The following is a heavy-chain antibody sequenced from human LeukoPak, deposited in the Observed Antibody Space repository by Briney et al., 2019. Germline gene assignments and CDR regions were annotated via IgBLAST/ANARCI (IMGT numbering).Heavy chain of an antibody. CDR2: ISGSGDII. CDR1: GFTFSDYY. Sequence: PGGYLRLSCVASGFTFSDYYMSWIRQAPGKGLEWVSYISGSGDIIYYADSVMGRFTVSRDNAKNSLYLQMISLTAEDTAVYYCARDRSGGAYYYDRSGYSLWSQGTLVTVSS. V-gene: IGHV3-11*01. J-gene: IGHJ4*02. D-gene: IGHD3-22*01. CDR3: ARDRSGGAYYYDRSGYSL.